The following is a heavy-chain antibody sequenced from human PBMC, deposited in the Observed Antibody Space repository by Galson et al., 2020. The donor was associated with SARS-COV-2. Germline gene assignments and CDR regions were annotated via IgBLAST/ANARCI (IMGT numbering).Heavy chain of an antibody. D-gene: IGHD1-26*01. CDR1: GFPFSSYS. Sequence: GGSLRLSCAVSGFPFSSYSLNWVRQAPGNGLEWVSSISSTSDYIYYADSVKGRFTISRDNAKNSLYLQMNSLRAEDTSVYYCARDASWAMFGMNVWGQGTTVTVSS. J-gene: IGHJ6*02. CDR3: ARDASWAMFGMNV. CDR2: ISSTSDYI. V-gene: IGHV3-21*06.